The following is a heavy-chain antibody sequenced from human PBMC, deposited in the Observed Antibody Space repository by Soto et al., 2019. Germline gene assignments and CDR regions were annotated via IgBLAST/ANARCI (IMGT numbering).Heavy chain of an antibody. Sequence: SGPTLVNPTQTLTLTFTFSGFSLSSSGMCVSWIRQPPGKALEWLARIDWDDDKYYSTSLKTRLTISKDTSKNQVVLTMTNMDPVDTATYSCARIVSSGRPVEYWGQGTLVTVSS. V-gene: IGHV2-70*11. CDR1: GFSLSSSGMC. CDR3: ARIVSSGRPVEY. D-gene: IGHD6-19*01. J-gene: IGHJ4*02. CDR2: IDWDDDK.